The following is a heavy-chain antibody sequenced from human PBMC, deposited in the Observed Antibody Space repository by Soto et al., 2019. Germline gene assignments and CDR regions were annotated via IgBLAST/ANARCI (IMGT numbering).Heavy chain of an antibody. CDR2: IWYDGSKI. CDR1: GFTFSTYA. Sequence: QVQLVQSGGGVVQPGGSLRLSCAASGFTFSTYAMHWVRQAPGKGLEWVAVIWYDGSKIYYADSVKGRFTISRDDSKSTLYLLMDSLRAEDTAVYYCARPLEQYQLGFGMDVWGQGSPVTVSS. J-gene: IGHJ6*01. CDR3: ARPLEQYQLGFGMDV. V-gene: IGHV3-33*01. D-gene: IGHD3-3*01.